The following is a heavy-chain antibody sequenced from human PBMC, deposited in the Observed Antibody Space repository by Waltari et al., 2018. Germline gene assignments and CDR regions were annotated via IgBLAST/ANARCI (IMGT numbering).Heavy chain of an antibody. J-gene: IGHJ4*02. CDR3: GKDRGQVVRYFDY. CDR2: ISGSCAST. D-gene: IGHD6-6*01. Sequence: EVQLVESGGTLVQPGGYLRLSCAASGFSFSGCAMTWVGQAPGKWLGWLSLISGSCASTYYADSVKGLFTISRDNSKNTLYLQMNSLRGDYTAVYYCGKDRGQVVRYFDYWCQGALVTVSS. CDR1: GFSFSGCA. V-gene: IGHV3-23*04.